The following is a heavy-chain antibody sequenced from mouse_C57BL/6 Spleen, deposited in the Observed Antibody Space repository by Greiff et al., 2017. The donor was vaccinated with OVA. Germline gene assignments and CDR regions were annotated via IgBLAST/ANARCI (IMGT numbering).Heavy chain of an antibody. CDR2: IYPGGGYT. V-gene: IGHV1-63*01. J-gene: IGHJ4*01. CDR3: ARGTTVVAPYAMDY. Sequence: VQLQQSGAELVRPGTSVKMSCKASGYTFTNYWIGWAKQRPGHGLEWIGDIYPGGGYTNYNEKFKGKATLTADKSSSTAYMQFSSLTSEDSAIYYCARGTTVVAPYAMDYWGQGTSVTVSS. CDR1: GYTFTNYW. D-gene: IGHD1-1*01.